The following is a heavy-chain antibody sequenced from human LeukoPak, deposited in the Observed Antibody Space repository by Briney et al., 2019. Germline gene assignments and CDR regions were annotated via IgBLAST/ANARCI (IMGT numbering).Heavy chain of an antibody. CDR2: ITGSSTWT. D-gene: IGHD7-27*01. Sequence: PGGSLRLSSEASGFTFGTYGVTWVRQAPGKGLEWVSGITGSSTWTYYADSVRGRFTISRDNSKNTLHLQMNNLTADDTAIYYCARELVSLGTGYFDLAGRGTLVTVSS. V-gene: IGHV3-23*01. J-gene: IGHJ2*01. CDR1: GFTFGTYG. CDR3: ARELVSLGTGYFDL.